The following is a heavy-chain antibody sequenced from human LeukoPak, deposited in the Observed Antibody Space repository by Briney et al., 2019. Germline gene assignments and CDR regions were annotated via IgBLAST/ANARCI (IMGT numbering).Heavy chain of an antibody. CDR3: ARDDYGDYDNWFDP. Sequence: PSQTLSLTCTVSGGSISSGGYSWSWIRQPPGKGLEWIGRIYTSGSTNYNPSLKSRVTMSVDTSKNQFSLKLSSVTAADTAVYYCARDDYGDYDNWFDPWGQGTLVTVSS. D-gene: IGHD4-17*01. CDR1: GGSISSGGYS. CDR2: IYTSGST. V-gene: IGHV4-61*02. J-gene: IGHJ5*02.